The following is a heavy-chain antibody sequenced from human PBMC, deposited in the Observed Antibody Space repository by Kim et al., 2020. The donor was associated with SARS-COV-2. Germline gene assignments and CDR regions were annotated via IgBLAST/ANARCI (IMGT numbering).Heavy chain of an antibody. J-gene: IGHJ4*02. D-gene: IGHD3-16*01. V-gene: IGHV4-39*01. CDR2: IYYSGST. CDR1: GGSISSSSYY. CDR3: ARREGGRQPRRVGGFDY. Sequence: SETLSLTCTVSGGSISSSSYYWGWIRQPPGKGLEWIGSIYYSGSTYYNPSLKSRVTISVDTSKNQFSLKLSSVTAADTAVYYCARREGGRQPRRVGGFDYWGQGTLVTVSS.